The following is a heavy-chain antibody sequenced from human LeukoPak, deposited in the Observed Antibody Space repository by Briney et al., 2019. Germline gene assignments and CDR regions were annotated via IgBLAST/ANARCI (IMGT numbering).Heavy chain of an antibody. CDR3: ARQPGLAAFDI. J-gene: IGHJ3*02. Sequence: SETLSLTCSVSPDSISSSSHYWGRIRQPPGRGLEWVGSIYYSGRTYYNPSLQSRVTISVDTSKNQFSLKLDSVTAADTAVFYCARQPGLAAFDIWGQGTLVTVSS. CDR2: IYYSGRT. CDR1: PDSISSSSHY. V-gene: IGHV4-39*01.